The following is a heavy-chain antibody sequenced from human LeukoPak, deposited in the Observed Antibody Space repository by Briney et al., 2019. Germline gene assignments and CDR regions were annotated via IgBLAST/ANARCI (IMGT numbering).Heavy chain of an antibody. V-gene: IGHV3-53*01. J-gene: IGHJ4*02. CDR3: ARVGGSGSSTSCYPYFFDY. CDR2: IYSGGST. Sequence: PGGSLRLSCAASGFTVSSNYMSWVRQAPGKGLEWVSVIYSGGSTYYADSVKGRFTISRDNSKNTLYLQMNSLRAEDTAVYYCARVGGSGSSTSCYPYFFDYWGQGTLVTVSS. D-gene: IGHD2-2*01. CDR1: GFTVSSNY.